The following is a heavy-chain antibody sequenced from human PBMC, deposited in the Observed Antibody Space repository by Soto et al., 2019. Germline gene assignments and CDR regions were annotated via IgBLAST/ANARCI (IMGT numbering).Heavy chain of an antibody. CDR2: IYYSGST. D-gene: IGHD6-13*01. J-gene: IGHJ4*02. V-gene: IGHV4-39*01. CDR1: GGPLSSSSYY. CDR3: ARRQSSSWYGL. Sequence: SETLSLPCTVSGGPLSSSSYYWGWVRQPPGKGLEWIGSIYYSGSTYYNPSLKSRVTISVDTSKNQFSLKLSSVTAADTAVYYCARRQSSSWYGLWGQGTLVTVSS.